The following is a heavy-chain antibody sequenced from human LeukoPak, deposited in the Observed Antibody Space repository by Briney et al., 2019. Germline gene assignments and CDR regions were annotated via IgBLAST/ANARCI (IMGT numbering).Heavy chain of an antibody. V-gene: IGHV4-39*01. CDR3: ARHLSDRMPGIDY. D-gene: IGHD2-2*01. Sequence: SETRSLTCTVSGGSINSSSYYWGWIRQPPGKGLEWIGSLYYSGSTYYNPSFKSRVTISVDTSKNQFSLKLSSVTAADTAMYYCARHLSDRMPGIDYWGQGTLVAVSS. CDR1: GGSINSSSYY. CDR2: LYYSGST. J-gene: IGHJ4*02.